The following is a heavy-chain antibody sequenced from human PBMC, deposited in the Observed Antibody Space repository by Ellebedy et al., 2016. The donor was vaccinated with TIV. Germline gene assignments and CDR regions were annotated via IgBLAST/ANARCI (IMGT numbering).Heavy chain of an antibody. J-gene: IGHJ6*02. V-gene: IGHV4-4*07. CDR3: ARGTYSSSWYGNYYYYGMDV. Sequence: ESLKISXAASGFTFSSYWMSWIRQPAGKGLERIGRIYTSGSTNYNPSLKSRVTMSVDTSKNQFSLKLSSVTAADTAVYYCARGTYSSSWYGNYYYYGMDVWGQGTTVTVSS. CDR2: IYTSGST. CDR1: GFTFSSYW. D-gene: IGHD6-13*01.